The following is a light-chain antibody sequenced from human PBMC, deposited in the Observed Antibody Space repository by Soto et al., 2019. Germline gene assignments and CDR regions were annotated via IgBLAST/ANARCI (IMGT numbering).Light chain of an antibody. V-gene: IGLV2-14*01. Sequence: QSALTQPASVSGSPGQSITISCTGTSSDVGGYNHISWYQHSPGKAPKLILFAVSDRPSGVSHRFSGSKSGNTASLTISGLQADDEADYYCCSYTSLSTVVFGGGTKLTVL. J-gene: IGLJ2*01. CDR3: CSYTSLSTVV. CDR2: AVS. CDR1: SSDVGGYNH.